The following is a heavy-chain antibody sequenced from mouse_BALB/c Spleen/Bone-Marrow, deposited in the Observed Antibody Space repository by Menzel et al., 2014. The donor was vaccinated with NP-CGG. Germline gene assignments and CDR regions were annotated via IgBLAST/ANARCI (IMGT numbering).Heavy chain of an antibody. D-gene: IGHD4-1*01. J-gene: IGHJ4*01. CDR2: ITKGGGST. CDR1: GFTFSDYY. V-gene: IGHV5-12*02. Sequence: EVKVVESGGGLVQPGGSLKLSCATSGFTFSDYYMHWVRQTPEKRLEWVAYITKGGGSTYYPDIVKGRFTISRDNAKNTLYLQMSRLKSEDTAMYYCARQLAYAMDYWGQGTSVTVSS. CDR3: ARQLAYAMDY.